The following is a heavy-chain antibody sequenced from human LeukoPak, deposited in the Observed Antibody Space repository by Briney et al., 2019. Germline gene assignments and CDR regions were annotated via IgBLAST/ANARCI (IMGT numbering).Heavy chain of an antibody. Sequence: KPSETLSLTCAVYGGSFSGYYWSWIRQPPGKGLEWIGEINHSGSTNYNPSLKSRVTISVDTSKNQFSLKLSSVTAADTAVYYCARIGYIGRWLRLSGWFDPWGQGTLVTVSS. V-gene: IGHV4-34*01. CDR1: GGSFSGYY. D-gene: IGHD5-12*01. CDR2: INHSGST. CDR3: ARIGYIGRWLRLSGWFDP. J-gene: IGHJ5*02.